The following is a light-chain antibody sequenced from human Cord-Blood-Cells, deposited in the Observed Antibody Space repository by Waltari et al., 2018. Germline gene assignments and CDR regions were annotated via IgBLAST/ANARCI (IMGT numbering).Light chain of an antibody. J-gene: IGKJ2*03. CDR3: QQYYRTPPYS. CDR2: WAS. Sequence: DIVMTQSPDSLAVSLGERATINCTSSQSVLYSSNNKNYLAWYQQKPGQPPKLLIYWASTRESGVPDRFSGSESGADFTLTISSLQAEDVAVYYCQQYYRTPPYSFGQGTKLEIK. CDR1: QSVLYSSNNKNY. V-gene: IGKV4-1*01.